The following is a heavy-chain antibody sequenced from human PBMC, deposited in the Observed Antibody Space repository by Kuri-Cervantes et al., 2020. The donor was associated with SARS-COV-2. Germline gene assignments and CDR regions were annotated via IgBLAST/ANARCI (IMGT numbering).Heavy chain of an antibody. CDR1: GGSISSGGYY. CDR3: ARDTYYDILTGYSPLGFDP. Sequence: SETLSLTCTVSGGSISSGGYYWSWIRQHPGKGLEWIGYIYYSGSTYYNPSLKSRVTISVDTSKNQFSLKLTSVTAADTAVYYCARDTYYDILTGYSPLGFDPWGQGTLVTVSS. D-gene: IGHD3-9*01. V-gene: IGHV4-31*03. CDR2: IYYSGST. J-gene: IGHJ5*02.